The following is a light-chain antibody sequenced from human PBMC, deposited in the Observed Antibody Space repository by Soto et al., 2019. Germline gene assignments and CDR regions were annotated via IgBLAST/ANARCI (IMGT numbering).Light chain of an antibody. Sequence: QSALTQPRSVAGSPGQSVTISCTGTDSDIGRYDYVSWYQQHPGKAPKLLIYDVSQRPSGVPDRFSGSKSGNTASLTISGLQTDDEADYFCCSYAGSYSLRVFGMGTKLAVL. V-gene: IGLV2-11*01. CDR2: DVS. CDR3: CSYAGSYSLRV. CDR1: DSDIGRYDY. J-gene: IGLJ1*01.